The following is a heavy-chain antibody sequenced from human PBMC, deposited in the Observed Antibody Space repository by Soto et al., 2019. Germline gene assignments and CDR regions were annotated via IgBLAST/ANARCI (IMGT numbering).Heavy chain of an antibody. CDR3: VRTSLVVAAATREDY. CDR1: GFTFSSYC. V-gene: IGHV3-74*01. J-gene: IGHJ4*02. CDR2: INSDGSST. Sequence: EVQLVESGGGLVQPGWSLRLSCAASGFTFSSYCMHWVRQAPGKGLVWVSSINSDGSSTSYADSVKGRFTISRDNAKNTLYLQMNRRRAEDTAVYYCVRTSLVVAAATREDYWGQGTLVTVSS. D-gene: IGHD2-15*01.